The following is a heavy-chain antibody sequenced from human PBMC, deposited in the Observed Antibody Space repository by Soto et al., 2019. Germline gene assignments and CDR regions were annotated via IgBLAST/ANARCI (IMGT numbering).Heavy chain of an antibody. CDR3: ASIRYCSSTSCYAGNDYYYGMDV. D-gene: IGHD2-2*01. J-gene: IGHJ6*02. CDR2: INHSGST. CDR1: GGSFSGYY. Sequence: QVQLQQWGAGLLKPSETLSLTCAVYGGSFSGYYWSWIRQPPGKGLEWIGEINHSGSTNYNPSLNSRVPISVDTSKNHFPLKLSSVTDADTAVYYCASIRYCSSTSCYAGNDYYYGMDVWGQGTTVTVSS. V-gene: IGHV4-34*01.